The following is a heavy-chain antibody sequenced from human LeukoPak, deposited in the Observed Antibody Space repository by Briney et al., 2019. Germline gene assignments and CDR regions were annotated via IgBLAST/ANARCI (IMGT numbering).Heavy chain of an antibody. Sequence: GASVKVSCKASGYTFTSYDINWVRQATGQGLEWMGWMNPNSGNTGYAQKFQGRVTMTRNTSISTACMELSSLRSEDTAVYYCARGGYCSGGSCLRSRNAFDIWGQGTMVTVSS. CDR3: ARGGYCSGGSCLRSRNAFDI. CDR2: MNPNSGNT. D-gene: IGHD2-15*01. J-gene: IGHJ3*02. CDR1: GYTFTSYD. V-gene: IGHV1-8*01.